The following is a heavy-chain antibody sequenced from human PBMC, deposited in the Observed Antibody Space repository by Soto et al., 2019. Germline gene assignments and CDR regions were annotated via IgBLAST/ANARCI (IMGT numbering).Heavy chain of an antibody. D-gene: IGHD6-13*01. Sequence: ASVKVSCKASGYTFTSYGISWVRQAPGQGLEWMGWIGAYNGNTNYAQKLQGRVTMTTDTSTSTAYMELRSLRSDDTAVYYCARGSSWGSYYYYYYMDVWGKGTTVTVSS. CDR3: ARGSSWGSYYYYYYMDV. CDR2: IGAYNGNT. J-gene: IGHJ6*03. CDR1: GYTFTSYG. V-gene: IGHV1-18*01.